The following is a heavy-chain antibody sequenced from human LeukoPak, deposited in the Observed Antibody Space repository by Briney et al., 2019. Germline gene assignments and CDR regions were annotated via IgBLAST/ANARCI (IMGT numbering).Heavy chain of an antibody. V-gene: IGHV4-39*02. Sequence: PSETLSLTCTVSGGSVTYTNYYWGWIRQPPGKGLQWIGVIYYNGKTYYNPSLKSRVTVAVDTSKNQFSLQLNSVTPEDTAVYYCAREGAAAGTLSRGFDPWGQGTLVTVSS. J-gene: IGHJ5*02. D-gene: IGHD6-13*01. CDR1: GGSVTYTNYY. CDR3: AREGAAAGTLSRGFDP. CDR2: IYYNGKT.